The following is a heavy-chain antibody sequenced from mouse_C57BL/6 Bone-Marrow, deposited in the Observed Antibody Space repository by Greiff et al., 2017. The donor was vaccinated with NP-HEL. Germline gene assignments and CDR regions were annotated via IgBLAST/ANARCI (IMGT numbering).Heavy chain of an antibody. CDR2: IYPRDGST. D-gene: IGHD1-1*01. CDR1: GYTFTSYD. J-gene: IGHJ4*01. CDR3: ARGIYYGSSYYAMDY. V-gene: IGHV1-85*01. Sequence: QVQLQQSGPELVKPGASVKLSCKASGYTFTSYDINWVKQRPGQGLEWIGWIYPRDGSTKYNEKFKGKATLTVDTSSSTAYMELHSLTSEDSAVYFCARGIYYGSSYYAMDYWGQGTSVTVSS.